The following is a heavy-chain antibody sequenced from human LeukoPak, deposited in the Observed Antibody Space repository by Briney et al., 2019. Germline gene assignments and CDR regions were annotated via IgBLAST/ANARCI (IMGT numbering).Heavy chain of an antibody. CDR1: GFTVRDNH. CDR2: IYNGDGT. D-gene: IGHD2-15*01. J-gene: IGHJ5*02. V-gene: IGHV3-66*01. CDR3: VRNLRYCSDGSCSP. Sequence: GGSLRLSCAASGFTVRDNHMYWVRQAPGKGLEWVSVIYNGDGTGYADSVKGRFTISRDNSQNTVSLQMDSLRVEDTGVYFCVRNLRYCSDGSCSPWGQGALVTVSS.